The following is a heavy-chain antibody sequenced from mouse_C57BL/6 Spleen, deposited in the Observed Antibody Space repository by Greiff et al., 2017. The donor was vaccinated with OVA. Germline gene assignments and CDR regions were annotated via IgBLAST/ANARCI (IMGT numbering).Heavy chain of an antibody. CDR2: INPNYGTT. CDR1: GYSFTDYN. J-gene: IGHJ4*01. D-gene: IGHD1-1*01. CDR3: ARGGYYGSSSRVMDY. V-gene: IGHV1-39*01. Sequence: EVQRVESGPELVKPGASVKISCKASGYSFTDYNMNWVKQSHGKSLEWIGVINPNYGTTSYNQKFKGKATLTVDQSSSTAYMQLNSLTSEDSAVYYCARGGYYGSSSRVMDYWGQGTSVTVSS.